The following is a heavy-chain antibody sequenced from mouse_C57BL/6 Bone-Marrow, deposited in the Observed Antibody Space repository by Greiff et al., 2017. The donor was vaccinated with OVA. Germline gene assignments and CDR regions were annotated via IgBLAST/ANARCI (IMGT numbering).Heavy chain of an antibody. CDR3: AMSGYYYGSSYSYGMDY. CDR1: GYAFSSYW. CDR2: IYPGDGDT. D-gene: IGHD1-1*01. V-gene: IGHV1-80*01. J-gene: IGHJ4*01. Sequence: VMLVESGAELVKPGASVKISCKASGYAFSSYWMNWVKQRPGKGLEWIGQIYPGDGDTNYNGKFKGKATLTAAKSSSTAYMQLRSLTSEDSAVYFCAMSGYYYGSSYSYGMDYWGQGTSVTVSS.